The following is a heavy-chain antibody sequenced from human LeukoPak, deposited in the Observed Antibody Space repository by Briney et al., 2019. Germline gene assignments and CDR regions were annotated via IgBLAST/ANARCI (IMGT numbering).Heavy chain of an antibody. D-gene: IGHD6-19*01. CDR1: GGSLSSHY. CDR3: ARGLRQGSAWSWGPKEKSYQYMDV. CDR2: INPRGST. Sequence: SETLSLTCGVSGGSLSSHYWTWIRQPPGKGLEWIGEINPRGSTNYNPSLESRVTVSADTSRNQLFLSLTSVTAADSAVYFCARGLRQGSAWSWGPKEKSYQYMDVWGTGTTVIVSS. J-gene: IGHJ6*04. V-gene: IGHV4-34*01.